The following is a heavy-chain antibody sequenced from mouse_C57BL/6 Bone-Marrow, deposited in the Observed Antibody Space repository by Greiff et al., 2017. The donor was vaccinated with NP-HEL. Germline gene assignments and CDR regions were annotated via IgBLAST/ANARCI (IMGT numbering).Heavy chain of an antibody. V-gene: IGHV1-61*01. CDR1: GYTFTSYW. CDR3: ARFGSPFDY. CDR2: IYPSDSET. J-gene: IGHJ2*01. D-gene: IGHD1-1*01. Sequence: QVQLQQPGAELVRPGSSVKLSCKASGYTFTSYWMDWVKQRPGQGLEWIGNIYPSDSETHYNQKFKDKATLTVDKSSSTAYMQLSSRTSEDSAVYYCARFGSPFDYWGQGTTLTVSS.